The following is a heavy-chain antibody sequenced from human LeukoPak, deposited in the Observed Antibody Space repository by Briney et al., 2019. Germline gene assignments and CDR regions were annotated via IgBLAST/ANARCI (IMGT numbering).Heavy chain of an antibody. Sequence: PGGSLRLSCAASGFTFTGHTMTWLRQAPGKGLEWVSIIGGRDDRTYYADSVKGRFAISRDNSKNILYLQMKSLSTDDTAVYYCAKDPNPFYDFWSGYKWGQGTLVTVSS. CDR2: IGGRDDRT. J-gene: IGHJ4*02. CDR3: AKDPNPFYDFWSGYK. D-gene: IGHD3-3*01. CDR1: GFTFTGHT. V-gene: IGHV3-23*01.